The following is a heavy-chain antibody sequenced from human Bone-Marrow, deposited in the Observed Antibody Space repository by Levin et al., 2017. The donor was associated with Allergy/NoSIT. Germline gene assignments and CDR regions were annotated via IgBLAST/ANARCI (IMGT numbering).Heavy chain of an antibody. Sequence: ASETLSLTCTVSSASVSSGGYYWSWIRQHPGEGLEWIGHISYSGSTYYTPSLKSRVTISIDTSENQFSLKLTSVTAADTAVYYCARSAFRGMATRHYYYSFHMEIWGKGTTVIVSS. D-gene: IGHD6-6*01. J-gene: IGHJ6*03. CDR1: SASVSSGGYY. CDR3: ARSAFRGMATRHYYYSFHMEI. CDR2: ISYSGST. V-gene: IGHV4-31*03.